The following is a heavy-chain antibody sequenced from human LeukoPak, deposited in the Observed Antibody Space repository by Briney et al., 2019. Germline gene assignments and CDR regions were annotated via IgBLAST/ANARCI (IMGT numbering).Heavy chain of an antibody. J-gene: IGHJ4*02. CDR2: ISSSSSYI. CDR3: AGVGYDFWSGYSKLDY. Sequence: GGSLRLSCAASGFTFSSYSMNWVRQAPGKGLEWVSSISSSSSYIYYADSVKGRFTISRDNAKNSLYLQMNSLRAEDTAVYYCAGVGYDFWSGYSKLDYWGQGTLVTVSS. V-gene: IGHV3-21*01. CDR1: GFTFSSYS. D-gene: IGHD3-3*01.